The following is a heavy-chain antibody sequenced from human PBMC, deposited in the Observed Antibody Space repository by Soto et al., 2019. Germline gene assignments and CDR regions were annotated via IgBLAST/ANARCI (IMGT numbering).Heavy chain of an antibody. CDR3: ARGLSTAMERNAVGY. V-gene: IGHV4-30-2*01. J-gene: IGHJ4*02. CDR1: GGSISSGGYS. CDR2: IYHSGST. D-gene: IGHD5-18*01. Sequence: QLQLQESGSGLVKPSQTLSLTCAVSGGSISSGGYSWSWIRQPPGKGLEWIGYIYHSGSTYYNPSLKSRVTISVDRSKNQFSLKLSSVTAADTAVYYCARGLSTAMERNAVGYWGQGTLVTVSS.